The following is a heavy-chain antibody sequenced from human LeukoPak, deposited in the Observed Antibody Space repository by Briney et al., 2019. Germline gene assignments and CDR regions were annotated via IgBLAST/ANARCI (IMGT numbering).Heavy chain of an antibody. J-gene: IGHJ4*02. CDR3: VRDSEMSSSWSFDY. D-gene: IGHD6-13*01. V-gene: IGHV3-23*01. CDR1: GFTFEASA. CDR2: ITGGGEST. Sequence: GGSLRLSCAASGFTFEASAMSWVRQAPGKGLEWVAAITGGGESTYYAASVKGRFTISRDNSKNTLYLQMNNLRVEDTAVYYCVRDSEMSSSWSFDYWGQGTPVAVSS.